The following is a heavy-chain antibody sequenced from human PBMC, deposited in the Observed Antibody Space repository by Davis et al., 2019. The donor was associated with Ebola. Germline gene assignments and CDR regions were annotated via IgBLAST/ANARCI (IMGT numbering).Heavy chain of an antibody. J-gene: IGHJ4*02. V-gene: IGHV4-34*01. Sequence: SETLSLTCAVYGGSFSGYYWSWIRQPPGKGLEWIGEINHSGSTNYNPSLKSRVTISVDTSKNQFSLNLSSVTAADTAVYYCARGRGIYCSGGSCYPGLDYWGQGTLVTVSS. CDR2: INHSGST. CDR1: GGSFSGYY. CDR3: ARGRGIYCSGGSCYPGLDY. D-gene: IGHD2-15*01.